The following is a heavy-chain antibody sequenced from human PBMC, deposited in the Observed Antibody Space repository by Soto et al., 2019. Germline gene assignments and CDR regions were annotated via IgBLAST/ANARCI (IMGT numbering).Heavy chain of an antibody. V-gene: IGHV3-23*01. D-gene: IGHD2-2*01. CDR3: ARKVLGSTSRPDWWYFEL. J-gene: IGHJ2*01. CDR1: GFTFINYA. CDR2: ISGGGDRT. Sequence: EVQLLESGGGLVQPGGSLRLSCVGSGFTFINYAMNWVRQTPGKGLEWVSGISGGGDRTFDADSVKGRFTISRDNSKNTVNLQMNSLRADGTAVYYCARKVLGSTSRPDWWYFELWGRGTLVTVSS.